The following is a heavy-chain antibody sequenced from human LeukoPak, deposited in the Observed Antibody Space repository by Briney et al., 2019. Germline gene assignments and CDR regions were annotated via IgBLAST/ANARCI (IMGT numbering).Heavy chain of an antibody. D-gene: IGHD6-13*01. V-gene: IGHV3-7*01. J-gene: IGHJ6*03. CDR1: GFTFSSYG. CDR2: IKQDGSGK. Sequence: GGSLRLSCAASGFTFSSYGMSWVRQAPGKGLEWVSNIKQDGSGKYYVDSVKGRFTISRDNAKNSLYLQMNSLRAEDTAVYYCARDYSSSWYKYYYYMDVWGKGTTVSVSS. CDR3: ARDYSSSWYKYYYYMDV.